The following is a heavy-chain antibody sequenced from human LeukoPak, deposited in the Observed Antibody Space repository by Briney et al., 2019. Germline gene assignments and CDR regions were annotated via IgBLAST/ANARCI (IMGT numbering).Heavy chain of an antibody. J-gene: IGHJ3*02. CDR2: IYYSGST. Sequence: SETLSLTCTVSGGSISSYYWSWIRQPPGKGLEWIGYIYYSGSTNYNPSLKSRVTISVDTSKNQFSLKLSSVTAADTAVYYCARDNYYDSSGLGAFDIWGQGTMVTVSS. CDR1: GGSISSYY. CDR3: ARDNYYDSSGLGAFDI. V-gene: IGHV4-59*01. D-gene: IGHD3-22*01.